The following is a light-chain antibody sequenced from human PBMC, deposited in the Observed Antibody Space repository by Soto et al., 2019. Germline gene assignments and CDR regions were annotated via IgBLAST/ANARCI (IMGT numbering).Light chain of an antibody. CDR1: QSNSSSH. CDR3: QQYGTSPIT. CDR2: GEF. J-gene: IGKJ5*01. V-gene: IGKV3-20*01. Sequence: EIVMTVSRATLSVSPGERATLPCRASQSNSSSHLAWYQQQPGQAPRLLIYGEFNRATGIPDRFSASGSGTDFTLTISRLEPEDYAVYHCQQYGTSPITFCQGTRLEIK.